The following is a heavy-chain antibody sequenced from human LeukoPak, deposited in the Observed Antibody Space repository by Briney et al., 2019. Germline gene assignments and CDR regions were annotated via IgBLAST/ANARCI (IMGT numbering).Heavy chain of an antibody. Sequence: PSETLSLTCTVSGGSISNYYWSWIRQPPGKGLEWIGYIYYSGSTNYNPSLKSRVTISVDTSKNQFSLKLSSVTATDTAVYYCARVGGTNYYYYGMDVWGQGTTVTVSS. J-gene: IGHJ6*02. CDR2: IYYSGST. D-gene: IGHD1-26*01. V-gene: IGHV4-59*01. CDR1: GGSISNYY. CDR3: ARVGGTNYYYYGMDV.